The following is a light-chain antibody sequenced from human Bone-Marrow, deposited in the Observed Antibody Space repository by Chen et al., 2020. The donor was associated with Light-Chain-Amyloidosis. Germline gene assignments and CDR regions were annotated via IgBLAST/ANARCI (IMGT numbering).Light chain of an antibody. J-gene: IGKJ1*01. CDR2: AAS. Sequence: DIQMTQPPSSLAASVGDRVTITCRTSQSVTNYLNWYQQKPGKAPRILIYAASTLHTGVPARFSGSGFGTDFTLTISGLQPEDFAAYYCQQSYSSPPFGPGTKVE. V-gene: IGKV1-39*01. CDR3: QQSYSSPP. CDR1: QSVTNY.